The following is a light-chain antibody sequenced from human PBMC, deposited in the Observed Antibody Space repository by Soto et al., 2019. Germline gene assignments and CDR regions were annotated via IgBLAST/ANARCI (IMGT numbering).Light chain of an antibody. CDR3: QQQRA. V-gene: IGKV3-11*01. CDR1: QSVSSS. Sequence: EIVLTQSPGTLSLSPGERVTLSCRASQSVSSSLAWYQQKGRQPPRLLIYDASKRATGIPARFSGGGSGTDFTLTISSLEPADSAVYYCQQQRAFGPGTKVDIK. J-gene: IGKJ3*01. CDR2: DAS.